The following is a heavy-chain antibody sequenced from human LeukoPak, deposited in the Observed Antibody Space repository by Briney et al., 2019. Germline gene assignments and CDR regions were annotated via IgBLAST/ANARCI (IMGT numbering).Heavy chain of an antibody. Sequence: GESLKFSCKGSGYRFTSYWIGWVRQMPGKGLEWVGIIYPSDSDTRYSPSFQGQVSISADQSIITAYLQWSSLKASDTAMYYCARQSKAPSLWSDYSIGAFDIWGQGTMVTVSS. CDR3: ARQSKAPSLWSDYSIGAFDI. CDR1: GYRFTSYW. CDR2: IYPSDSDT. D-gene: IGHD3-3*01. J-gene: IGHJ3*02. V-gene: IGHV5-51*01.